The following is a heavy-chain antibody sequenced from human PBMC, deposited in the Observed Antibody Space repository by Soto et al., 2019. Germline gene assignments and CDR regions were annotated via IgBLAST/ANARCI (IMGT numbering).Heavy chain of an antibody. D-gene: IGHD3-10*01. CDR3: ARHEGSGEVIMAFDI. J-gene: IGHJ3*02. Sequence: SETLSLTCTVSGGSISSSSYYWGWIRQPPGKGLEWIGSIYYSGSTYYNPSLKNRVNISVDTSKNQYSLKLSTVTAADTAVYYCARHEGSGEVIMAFDIWGQGTMVTVSS. V-gene: IGHV4-39*01. CDR2: IYYSGST. CDR1: GGSISSSSYY.